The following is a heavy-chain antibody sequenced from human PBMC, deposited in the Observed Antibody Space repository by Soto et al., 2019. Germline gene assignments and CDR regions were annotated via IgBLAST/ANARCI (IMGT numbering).Heavy chain of an antibody. V-gene: IGHV5-51*01. D-gene: IGHD6-19*01. J-gene: IGHJ4*02. Sequence: GESLKISCKGSGYSFTSYWIGWVRQMPGKGLEWMGIIYPGDSDTRYSPSFQGQVTISADKSISTAYLQWSSLKASDTAIYYCARLVAYSSGWYYFDYWGQGTLVTVSS. CDR1: GYSFTSYW. CDR2: IYPGDSDT. CDR3: ARLVAYSSGWYYFDY.